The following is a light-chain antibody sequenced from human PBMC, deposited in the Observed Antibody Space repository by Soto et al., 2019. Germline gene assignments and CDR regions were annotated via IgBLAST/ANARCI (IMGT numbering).Light chain of an antibody. CDR3: QQRYNWPLT. J-gene: IGKJ4*01. CDR2: DAS. Sequence: EIVLTQSPATLSLSPGERVTLSCRASQSVSNYLAWYQQKPGQAPRLLIYDASNRAADIPARFSGSWSGTDFTLTISSLEPEDFAVYYCQQRYNWPLTFGGGTKVEIK. CDR1: QSVSNY. V-gene: IGKV3-11*01.